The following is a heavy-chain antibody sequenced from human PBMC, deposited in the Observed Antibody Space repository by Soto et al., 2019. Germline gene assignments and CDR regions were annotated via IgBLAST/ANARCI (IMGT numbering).Heavy chain of an antibody. CDR3: DSLKADDTAVYFCTWSGTNWFAS. CDR1: GYTFSNYD. V-gene: IGHV1-8*01. Sequence: ASVKVSCKASGYTFSNYDMNWVRQATGQGPEWIGWMNPNTGDTGYAQKFQGRVTMTRDISTNTAYMELSSLRYEDTVYLQMDSLKADDTAVYFCTWSGTNWFASWGQGTLVTVSS. CDR2: MNPNTGDT. D-gene: IGHD3-3*01. J-gene: IGHJ5*01.